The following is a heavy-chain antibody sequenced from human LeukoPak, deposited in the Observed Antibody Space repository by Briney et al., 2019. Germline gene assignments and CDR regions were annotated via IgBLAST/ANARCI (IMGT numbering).Heavy chain of an antibody. J-gene: IGHJ3*02. CDR1: GYTFTSYA. CDR3: ARDLQWRPFPKGAFDI. Sequence: ASVKVSCKASGYTFTSYAMNWVRQAPGQGLEWMGWINTNIGNPTYAQGFTGRFVFSLDTSVSTAYLQISSLKAEDTAVYYCARDLQWRPFPKGAFDIWGQGTMVTVSS. V-gene: IGHV7-4-1*02. D-gene: IGHD6-19*01. CDR2: INTNIGNP.